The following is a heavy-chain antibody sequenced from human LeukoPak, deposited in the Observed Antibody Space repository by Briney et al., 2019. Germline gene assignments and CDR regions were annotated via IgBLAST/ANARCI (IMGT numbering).Heavy chain of an antibody. CDR1: ALTFSSYR. J-gene: IGHJ3*02. D-gene: IGHD1-26*01. CDR3: ARDLDWGWGLLQGDVFDI. V-gene: IGHV3-21*01. CDR2: ISSRSSSI. Sequence: PGGCLRLACAVSALTFSSYRMNWVRRAPGKGLELVGSISSRSSSIYYADSLKGRFTISIHQAKSSLYLQKNSLRAEDSAVYYCARDLDWGWGLLQGDVFDIWGEGTMVTVSS.